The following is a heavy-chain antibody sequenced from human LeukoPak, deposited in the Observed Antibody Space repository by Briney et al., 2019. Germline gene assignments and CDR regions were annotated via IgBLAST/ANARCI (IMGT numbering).Heavy chain of an antibody. Sequence: SETLSLTCTVSGGSISSYYWSWIRQPPGKGLEWIGYIYYSGSTNYNPSLRSRITMSVDTSKNHFSLSLTSVTAADTAVYYCARLPGCSGADCFRAFDIWGQGTMVTVSS. CDR2: IYYSGST. CDR1: GGSISSYY. CDR3: ARLPGCSGADCFRAFDI. J-gene: IGHJ3*02. V-gene: IGHV4-59*08. D-gene: IGHD2-21*02.